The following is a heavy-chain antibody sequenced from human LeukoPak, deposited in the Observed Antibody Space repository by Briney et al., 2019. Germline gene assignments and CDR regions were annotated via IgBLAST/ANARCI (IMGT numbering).Heavy chain of an antibody. J-gene: IGHJ4*02. CDR3: ARETRGVPGAIAAVKGFDY. V-gene: IGHV1-2*02. CDR2: INPNSGGT. D-gene: IGHD6-13*01. CDR1: GYTFTGYY. Sequence: ASVKVSCKASGYTFTGYYMHWVRQAPGQGLEWMGWINPNSGGTNYAQKFQGRVTMTRDTSISTAYMELSSLRSEDTAVYYCARETRGVPGAIAAVKGFDYWGQGTLVTVSS.